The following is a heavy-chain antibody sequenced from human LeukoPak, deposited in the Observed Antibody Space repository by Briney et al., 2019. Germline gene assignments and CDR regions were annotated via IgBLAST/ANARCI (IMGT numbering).Heavy chain of an antibody. V-gene: IGHV1-18*01. CDR2: ISAYNGNT. D-gene: IGHD6-13*01. CDR3: ARDLLRANIWQQLVRGNWFDP. J-gene: IGHJ5*02. Sequence: ASVKVSCKASGYTFTSYGISWVRRAPGQGLEWMGWISAYNGNTNYAQKLQGRVTMTTDTSTSTAYMELRSLRSDDTAVYYCARDLLRANIWQQLVRGNWFDPWGQGTLVTVSS. CDR1: GYTFTSYG.